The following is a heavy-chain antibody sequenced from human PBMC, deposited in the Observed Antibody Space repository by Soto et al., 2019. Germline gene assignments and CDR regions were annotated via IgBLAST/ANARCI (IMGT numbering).Heavy chain of an antibody. CDR3: ARRLRNDYVSDY. J-gene: IGHJ4*02. CDR2: MNPNSGNT. Sequence: QVQLVQSGAEVKKPGASVKVSCKASGYTFTSYDINWVRQATGQGLEWMGWMNPNSGNTGYAQKFQGRVTMTRDSYISTADMELTSLRSEATPVYYCARRLRNDYVSDYWGQGTLVTVSS. D-gene: IGHD4-17*01. CDR1: GYTFTSYD. V-gene: IGHV1-8*01.